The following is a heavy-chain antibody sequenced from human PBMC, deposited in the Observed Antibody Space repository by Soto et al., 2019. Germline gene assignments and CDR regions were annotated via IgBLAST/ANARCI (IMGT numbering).Heavy chain of an antibody. CDR1: GGSIISYY. Sequence: SETLSLTCTVSGGSIISYYWSWILQPPWKGLEWIGYIYYSGSTNYNPSLKSRVTISVDTSKNQFSLKLSSVTAADTAVYYCARVQDSSSWYPYYFDYWGQGTLVTVSS. V-gene: IGHV4-59*01. CDR3: ARVQDSSSWYPYYFDY. CDR2: IYYSGST. D-gene: IGHD6-13*01. J-gene: IGHJ4*02.